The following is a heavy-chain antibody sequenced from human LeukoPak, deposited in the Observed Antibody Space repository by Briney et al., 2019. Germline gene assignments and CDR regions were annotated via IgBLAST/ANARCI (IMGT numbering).Heavy chain of an antibody. CDR3: AKGYTNGVNQEVWLDP. V-gene: IGHV4-39*07. Sequence: SETLSLTCTVSGGSISSKSYSWGWIRQPPGKGLEWIGSMYYTGNTDYNPSLKSRLTMSVDTSKNQFSLKLSSVTAADTAVYFCAKGYTNGVNQEVWLDPWGQGTLVTVSS. CDR2: MYYTGNT. J-gene: IGHJ5*02. D-gene: IGHD2-8*01. CDR1: GGSISSKSYS.